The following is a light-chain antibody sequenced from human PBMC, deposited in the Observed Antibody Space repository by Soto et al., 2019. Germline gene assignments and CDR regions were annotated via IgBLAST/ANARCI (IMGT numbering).Light chain of an antibody. CDR1: SGHSSYA. Sequence: QPVLTQSPSASASLGASVKLTCTLSSGHSSYAIAWYQQQPEKGPRYLMKLNSDGSHSKGDGIPDRFSGSSSGAERYLTISSLQSEDEADYYCQTWGTGDWVFGGGTKVTVL. CDR3: QTWGTGDWV. J-gene: IGLJ3*02. V-gene: IGLV4-69*01. CDR2: LNSDGSH.